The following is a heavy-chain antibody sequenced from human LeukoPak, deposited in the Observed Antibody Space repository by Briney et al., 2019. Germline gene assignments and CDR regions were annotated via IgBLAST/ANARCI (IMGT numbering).Heavy chain of an antibody. Sequence: PSETLSLTCTVSGGSISSSSYYWGWIRQPPGKGLEWIANIYHSGSAYYNPSLKSRVTISVDTSKNQFSLKLSSVTAADTAVYYCARGSHHSAAAGGIYYYYYMDVWGKGTTVTVSS. CDR1: GGSISSSSYY. V-gene: IGHV4-39*07. CDR2: IYHSGSA. J-gene: IGHJ6*03. CDR3: ARGSHHSAAAGGIYYYYYMDV. D-gene: IGHD6-13*01.